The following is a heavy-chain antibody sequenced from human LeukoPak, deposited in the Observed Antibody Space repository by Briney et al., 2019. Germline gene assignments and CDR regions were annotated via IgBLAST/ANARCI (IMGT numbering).Heavy chain of an antibody. D-gene: IGHD1-26*01. J-gene: IGHJ3*02. CDR3: ARFPAGRWRGDAFDI. V-gene: IGHV3-7*01. Sequence: RPGGSLRLSCAASGFTFSNYWMSWVRQAPGKGLEWVANIKYDGSEKYYEDSVKGRFTVSRDNAKNSLYLQMKSLRVEDTAVYYCARFPAGRWRGDAFDIWGQGTMVTVSS. CDR2: IKYDGSEK. CDR1: GFTFSNYW.